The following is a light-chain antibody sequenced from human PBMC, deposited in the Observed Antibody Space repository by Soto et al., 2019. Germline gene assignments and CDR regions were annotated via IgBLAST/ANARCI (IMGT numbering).Light chain of an antibody. J-gene: IGKJ1*01. Sequence: EIVLTQSPVTLSLSPGDRATLYCRASQSVSNNLACYRQKPGQAPRLLIYGASNRATGIPDRFSGSGSGTDFTLTISRLEPEDFAVYYCQQYGSSPTWTFGQGTKVDIK. CDR3: QQYGSSPTWT. V-gene: IGKV3-20*01. CDR1: QSVSNN. CDR2: GAS.